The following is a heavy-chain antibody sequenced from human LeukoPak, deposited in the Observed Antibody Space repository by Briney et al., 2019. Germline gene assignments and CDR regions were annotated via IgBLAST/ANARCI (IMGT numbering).Heavy chain of an antibody. CDR2: IIPIFGTA. V-gene: IGHV1-69*05. CDR3: ARALAYCGGDCYTYYYYYYMDV. D-gene: IGHD2-21*02. J-gene: IGHJ6*03. Sequence: SAKVSCKASGGTFSSYAISWVRQAPGQGLEWMGGIIPIFGTANYAQKFQGRVTITTDESTSTAYMELSSLRSEDTAVYYCARALAYCGGDCYTYYYYYYMDVWGKGTTVTVSS. CDR1: GGTFSSYA.